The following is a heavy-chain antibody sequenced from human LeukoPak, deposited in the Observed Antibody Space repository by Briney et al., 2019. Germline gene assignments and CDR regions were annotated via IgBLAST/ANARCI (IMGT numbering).Heavy chain of an antibody. J-gene: IGHJ4*02. CDR3: ARASDSSGWYEFDY. CDR2: INPNSGGT. D-gene: IGHD6-19*01. V-gene: IGHV1-2*06. CDR1: GYTFTGYY. Sequence: ASVKVSCKASGYTFTGYYMHWVRQAPGQGLEWMGRINPNSGGTNYAQKFQDRVTMTRDTSISTAYMELSRLRSDDTAVYYCARASDSSGWYEFDYWGQGTLVTVSS.